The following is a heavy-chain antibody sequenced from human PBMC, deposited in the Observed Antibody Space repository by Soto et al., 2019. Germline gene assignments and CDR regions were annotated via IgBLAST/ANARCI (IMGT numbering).Heavy chain of an antibody. CDR1: GGSFSGYY. CDR2: INHSGST. J-gene: IGHJ5*02. CDR3: ARGHREQLRNWFDP. V-gene: IGHV4-34*01. Sequence: SETLSLTCAVYGGSFSGYYWSWIRQPPGKGLEWIGEINHSGSTNYNPSLKSRVTISVDTSKNQFSLKLSSVTAADTAVYYRARGHREQLRNWFDPWGQGTLVTVSS. D-gene: IGHD1-1*01.